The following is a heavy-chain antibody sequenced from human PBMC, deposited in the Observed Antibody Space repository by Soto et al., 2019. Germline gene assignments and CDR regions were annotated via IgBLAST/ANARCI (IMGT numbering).Heavy chain of an antibody. D-gene: IGHD3-10*01. CDR1: GVSFTRYD. CDR3: ARLSTMVRGVLGCDP. J-gene: IGHJ5*02. V-gene: IGHV4-34*01. Sequence: SATLPLTCAVYGVSFTRYDWSWIRQPLGKRMVWIGEINHSGSTNYNPPLKSRVTISVDTSKNQFSLKLSSVTAADTAVYYCARLSTMVRGVLGCDPWGQGTLVTVS. CDR2: INHSGST.